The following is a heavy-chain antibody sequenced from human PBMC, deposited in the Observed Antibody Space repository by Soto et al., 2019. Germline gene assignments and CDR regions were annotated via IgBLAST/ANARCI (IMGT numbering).Heavy chain of an antibody. Sequence: SETLSVTCAFYVGSVNGYYWNWIRQPPGKGLDWIGEINHTGGTHYNPSLKSRVTMSVDTSKNQFSLRLSSVTAADTAIYYCATRITVFGLLLPPFDPWGQGTQVTVSS. D-gene: IGHD3-3*01. J-gene: IGHJ5*02. CDR2: INHTGGT. CDR1: VGSVNGYY. V-gene: IGHV4-34*01. CDR3: ATRITVFGLLLPPFDP.